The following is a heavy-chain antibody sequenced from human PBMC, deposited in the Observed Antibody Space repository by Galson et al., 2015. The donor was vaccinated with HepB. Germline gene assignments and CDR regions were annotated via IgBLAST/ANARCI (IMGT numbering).Heavy chain of an antibody. CDR2: IKSKTDGGTT. D-gene: IGHD3-9*01. Sequence: SLRLSCAASGFTFSNAWMSWVRQAPGKGLEWVGRIKSKTDGGTTDYAAPVKGRFTISRDDSKNTLYLQMNSLKTEDTAVYYCTTLAGPRLRYFDWLSGDYEEFDYWGQGTLVTVSS. J-gene: IGHJ4*02. CDR1: GFTFSNAW. CDR3: TTLAGPRLRYFDWLSGDYEEFDY. V-gene: IGHV3-15*01.